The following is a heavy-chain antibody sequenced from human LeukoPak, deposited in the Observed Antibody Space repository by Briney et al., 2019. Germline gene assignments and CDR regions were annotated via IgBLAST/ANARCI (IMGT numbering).Heavy chain of an antibody. CDR1: GFTFSTYS. CDR3: ARGTLNIPGEQGAFDY. D-gene: IGHD1-14*01. CDR2: ITRSSHI. J-gene: IGHJ4*02. V-gene: IGHV3-21*01. Sequence: GGSLRLSCAASGFTFSTYSMNWVRQAPGKGLEWVSSITRSSHIYYADSVKGRFTISRDNAKKSVNLQMNSLRAEDTAVYYCARGTLNIPGEQGAFDYWGQGTLVTVSS.